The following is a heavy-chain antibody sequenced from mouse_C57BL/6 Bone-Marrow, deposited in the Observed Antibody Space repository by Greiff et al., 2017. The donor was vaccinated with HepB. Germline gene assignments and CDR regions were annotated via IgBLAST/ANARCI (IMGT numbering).Heavy chain of an antibody. Sequence: VQLQQPGAELVKPGASVKMSCKASGYTFTSYWITWVKQRPGQGLEWIGDIYPGSGSTNYNGKFKSKATLTVDTSSSTAYMQHSSLTSEDSGVYYCVRSRCYAMDYWGQGTSVTVSS. CDR3: VRSRCYAMDY. CDR2: IYPGSGST. CDR1: GYTFTSYW. V-gene: IGHV1-55*01. J-gene: IGHJ4*01.